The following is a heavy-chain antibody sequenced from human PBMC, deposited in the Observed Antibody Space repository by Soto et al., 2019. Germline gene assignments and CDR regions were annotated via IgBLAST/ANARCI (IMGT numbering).Heavy chain of an antibody. V-gene: IGHV1-69*02. CDR2: IVPILGVA. Sequence: QVQLVQSGAEVKKPGSSVKVSCEASGGTLTSYTISWVRQAPGQGLEWMGRIVPILGVATYAQSFQGRATFIADTSSTTTTYMEWNSLRSEDTAVYYCASIGGYYYHMDVWGKGTTVTVSS. J-gene: IGHJ6*03. CDR3: ASIGGYYYHMDV. CDR1: GGTLTSYT. D-gene: IGHD3-16*01.